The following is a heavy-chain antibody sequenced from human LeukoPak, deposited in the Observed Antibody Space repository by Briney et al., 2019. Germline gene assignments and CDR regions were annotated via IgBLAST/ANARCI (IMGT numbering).Heavy chain of an antibody. Sequence: GGSLRLSCAASGFSFSSSAMTWVRQAPGKGLEWVSGISGSGGSTYDADSVKGRFTISKDNSKNTLDLQMNSLRVEDTAVYYCAKVTMVGWYFDLWGRGTLVTVSS. CDR3: AKVTMVGWYFDL. CDR2: ISGSGGST. J-gene: IGHJ2*01. D-gene: IGHD2-15*01. CDR1: GFSFSSSA. V-gene: IGHV3-23*01.